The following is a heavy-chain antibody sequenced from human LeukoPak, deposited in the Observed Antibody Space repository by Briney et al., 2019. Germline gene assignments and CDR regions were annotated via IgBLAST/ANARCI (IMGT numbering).Heavy chain of an antibody. V-gene: IGHV3-11*04. J-gene: IGHJ6*03. CDR2: ISSSGSTI. CDR3: AKVPWYCSSTSCGRDCYYYYMDV. CDR1: GFTFSDYY. Sequence: GGSLRLSCAASGFTFSDYYMSWIRQAPGKGLEWVSYISSSGSTIYYADSVKGRFTISRDNSKNTLYLQMNSLRAEDTAVYYCAKVPWYCSSTSCGRDCYYYYMDVWGKGTTVTVSS. D-gene: IGHD2-2*01.